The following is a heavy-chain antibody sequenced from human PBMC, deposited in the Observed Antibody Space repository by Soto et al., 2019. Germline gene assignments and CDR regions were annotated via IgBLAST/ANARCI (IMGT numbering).Heavy chain of an antibody. D-gene: IGHD6-19*01. CDR2: ISSSSSYI. J-gene: IGHJ4*02. CDR3: ARNPEFGGSSSKQWLVLGGVDY. V-gene: IGHV3-21*01. Sequence: PGGSLRLSCAASGFTFSSYSMNWVRQAPGKGLEWVSSISSSSSYIYYADSVKGRFTISRDNAKNSLYLQMNSLRAEDTAVYYCARNPEFGGSSSKQWLVLGGVDYWGQGTLVTVSS. CDR1: GFTFSSYS.